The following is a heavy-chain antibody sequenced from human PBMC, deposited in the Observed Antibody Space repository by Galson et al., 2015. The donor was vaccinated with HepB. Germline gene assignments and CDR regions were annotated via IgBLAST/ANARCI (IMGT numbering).Heavy chain of an antibody. Sequence: SLRLSCAASGFTFSPYAMHWVRQAPGKGLEWVGIISYDGSHQYYGDSVKGRFTISRDNPKNTLYLQMHSLRGTDTAVYYCARDSGWYFDLWGRGTLVTVSS. D-gene: IGHD3-10*01. J-gene: IGHJ2*01. CDR3: ARDSGWYFDL. CDR2: ISYDGSHQ. V-gene: IGHV3-30*03. CDR1: GFTFSPYA.